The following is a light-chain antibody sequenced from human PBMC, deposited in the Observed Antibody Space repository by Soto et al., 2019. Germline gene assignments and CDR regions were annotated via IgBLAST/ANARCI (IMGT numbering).Light chain of an antibody. CDR2: EVT. CDR1: SSDIGGYNY. CDR3: SSYSSKTPPYV. V-gene: IGLV2-14*01. Sequence: QSALAQPASVSGSPGQSITISCTGGSSDIGGYNYVSWYQQHPGRAPRLLILEVTNRPSGVPDRFSGSKSGNTASPIIRGLQAEDEADYFCSSYSSKTPPYVFGTGTKVTVL. J-gene: IGLJ1*01.